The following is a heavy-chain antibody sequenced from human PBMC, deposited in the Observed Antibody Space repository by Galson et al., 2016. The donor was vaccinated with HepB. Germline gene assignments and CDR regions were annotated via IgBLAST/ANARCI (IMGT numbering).Heavy chain of an antibody. V-gene: IGHV3-53*01. J-gene: IGHJ4*02. Sequence: SLRLSCAESGFSISDNYMSWVRQAPGQGLEWVSLMYSDGRTHYADSAKGRFTISRDNSKNTVFLQMKSLRAGDSAVYFCYSRLGYCRGETCFGRYWGQGTLVTVSA. CDR2: MYSDGRT. CDR3: YSRLGYCRGETCFGRY. CDR1: GFSISDNY. D-gene: IGHD2-15*01.